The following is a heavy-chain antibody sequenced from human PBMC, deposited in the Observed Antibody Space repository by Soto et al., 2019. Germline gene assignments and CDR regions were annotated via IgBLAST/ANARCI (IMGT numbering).Heavy chain of an antibody. Sequence: SGGSLRLSCAASGFTFSSYSMNWVRQAPGKGLEWVSSISSSSSYIYYADSVKGRFTISRDNAKNSLYLQMNSLRAEDTAVYYCAREVGSDWYFDLWGRGTLVTVSS. D-gene: IGHD3-10*01. CDR2: ISSSSSYI. J-gene: IGHJ2*01. CDR3: AREVGSDWYFDL. CDR1: GFTFSSYS. V-gene: IGHV3-21*01.